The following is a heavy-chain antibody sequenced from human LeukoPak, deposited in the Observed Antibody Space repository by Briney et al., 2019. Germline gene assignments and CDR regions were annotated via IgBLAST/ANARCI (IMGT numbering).Heavy chain of an antibody. CDR1: GFTFSDHY. D-gene: IGHD6-6*01. CDR3: ARVMEYSYDF. J-gene: IGHJ4*02. CDR2: ATNKANSYTT. Sequence: GGSLRLSCAASGFTFSDHYMDWVRQAPGKGXEWVGRATNKANSYTTEYAASVKGRFTTSRDDSRNSLYLQMNSLKTEDTAVYYCARVMEYSYDFWGQGTLVTVSS. V-gene: IGHV3-72*01.